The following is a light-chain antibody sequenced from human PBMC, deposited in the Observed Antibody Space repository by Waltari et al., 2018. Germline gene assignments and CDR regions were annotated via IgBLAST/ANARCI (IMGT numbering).Light chain of an antibody. V-gene: IGLV2-14*03. CDR1: SRDVGSYNY. Sequence: QSALTQPASVSGSPGQSVTISCTGTSRDVGSYNYVSWYQQHPGKAPKLMIYDVSHRPSGVSNRFSGSKSGNTASLTISGLQAEDEADYYCSSYTSSITVIFGGGTNLTVL. J-gene: IGLJ2*01. CDR2: DVS. CDR3: SSYTSSITVI.